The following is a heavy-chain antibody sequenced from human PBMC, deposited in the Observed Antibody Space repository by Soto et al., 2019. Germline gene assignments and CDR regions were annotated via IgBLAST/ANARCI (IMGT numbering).Heavy chain of an antibody. CDR1: GFTFSDYY. D-gene: IGHD3-3*01. V-gene: IGHV3-11*06. J-gene: IGHJ6*02. CDR2: ISSSSSYT. Sequence: GGSLRLSCAASGFTFSDYYMSWIRQAPGKGLDWVSYISSSSSYTNYADSVKGRFTISRDNAKNSLYLQMNSLRAEDTAVYYCARVRGDFWSGYSLGVGMDVWGQGTTVTVSS. CDR3: ARVRGDFWSGYSLGVGMDV.